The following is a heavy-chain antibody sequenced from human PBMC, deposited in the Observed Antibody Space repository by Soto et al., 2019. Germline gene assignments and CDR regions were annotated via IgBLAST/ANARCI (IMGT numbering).Heavy chain of an antibody. D-gene: IGHD3-3*01. CDR1: GGTFSSYA. Sequence: QVQLVQSGAEVKKPVSSVKVSCKASGGTFSSYAISWVRQAPGQGLEWMGGIIPIFGTANYAQKFQGRVTITEDESTSTAYMELSSLRSEDTAVYYCARDLRPLEWLYHYYYYGMDVWGQGTTVTVSS. CDR2: IIPIFGTA. V-gene: IGHV1-69*01. CDR3: ARDLRPLEWLYHYYYYGMDV. J-gene: IGHJ6*02.